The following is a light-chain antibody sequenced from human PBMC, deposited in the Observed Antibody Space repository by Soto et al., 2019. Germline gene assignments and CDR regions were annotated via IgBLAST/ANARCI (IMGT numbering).Light chain of an antibody. J-gene: IGLJ2*01. CDR2: DVS. CDR3: SSYTSSSTLV. CDR1: SSDVGGYNY. Sequence: QSVLTQPASVSGSPGQSFTISCTGISSDVGGYNYVSWYQQHPGKAPKLMIYDVSNRPSGVSNRFSGSKSGNTASLTISGLQAEDEADYYCSSYTSSSTLVFGGGTKLTVL. V-gene: IGLV2-14*01.